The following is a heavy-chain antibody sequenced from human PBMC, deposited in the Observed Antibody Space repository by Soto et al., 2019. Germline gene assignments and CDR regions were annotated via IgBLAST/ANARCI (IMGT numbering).Heavy chain of an antibody. D-gene: IGHD3-22*01. CDR2: ISPYNDDT. J-gene: IGHJ6*02. V-gene: IGHV1-18*01. CDR1: GYTFTSYG. CDR3: ARGGYYDSSGSRNYHYYGMDV. Sequence: QAQLVQSGVEVKKPGASAKVSCKASGYTFTSYGINWVRQAPGQGLEWLGWISPYNDDTKYAQKLQGRVTMTTDTSSRTAYMALRSLSSDDTAVYFCARGGYYDSSGSRNYHYYGMDVWGQGTTVTVSS.